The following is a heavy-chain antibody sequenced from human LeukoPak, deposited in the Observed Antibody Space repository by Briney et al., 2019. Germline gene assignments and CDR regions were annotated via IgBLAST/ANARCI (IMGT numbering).Heavy chain of an antibody. CDR1: GGFISSGSYY. CDR2: IYTSGST. D-gene: IGHD2-2*01. Sequence: SETLSLTCTVSGGFISSGSYYWSWIRQPAGKGLEWIGRIYTSGSTNYNPSLKSRVTISVDTSKNQFSLKLSSVTAADTAVYSCARVTRYCSSSSCYSYSYYYYMDVWGKGTTVTVSS. CDR3: ARVTRYCSSSSCYSYSYYYYMDV. V-gene: IGHV4-61*02. J-gene: IGHJ6*03.